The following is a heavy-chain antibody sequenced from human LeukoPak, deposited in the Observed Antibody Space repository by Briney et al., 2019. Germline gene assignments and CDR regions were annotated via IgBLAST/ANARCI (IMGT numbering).Heavy chain of an antibody. CDR3: AKDRQSIVVVIIDY. Sequence: GGSLRLTCAASGFTFSSYAMSWVRQAPGKGLEWVSAISGSGGSTYYADSVKGRFTISRDNSKNTLYLQMNSLRAEDTAVYYCAKDRQSIVVVIIDYWGQGTLVTVSS. J-gene: IGHJ4*02. CDR2: ISGSGGST. CDR1: GFTFSSYA. V-gene: IGHV3-23*01. D-gene: IGHD3-22*01.